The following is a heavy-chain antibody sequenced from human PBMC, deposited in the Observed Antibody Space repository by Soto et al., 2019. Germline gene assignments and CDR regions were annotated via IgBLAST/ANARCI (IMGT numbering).Heavy chain of an antibody. CDR1: GFTFSNYW. CDR3: PSAGRYPFDS. V-gene: IGHV3-74*01. D-gene: IGHD3-16*02. CDR2: INSDGTTI. J-gene: IGHJ4*02. Sequence: PGGSLRLSCAASGFTFSNYWVDWVRQAPGKGRMWGARINSDGTTINYADSVEGRFTISRDNAKNTLFLQMNSLRVEDTAVYYRPSAGRYPFDSWGQGTLVTVSS.